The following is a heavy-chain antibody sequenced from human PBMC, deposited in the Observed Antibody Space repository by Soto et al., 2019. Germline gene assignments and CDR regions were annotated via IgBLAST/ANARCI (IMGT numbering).Heavy chain of an antibody. Sequence: SXTPSLTCAVYGGSFGDYYWSWIRQPPGKGLEWIGEXHHSGXTHYKQYLKSXXTISLDTXXKQIYLKMSSLTAADTAVYYCARGEAYSNYQARWGQGTLVTVSS. CDR3: ARGEAYSNYQAR. J-gene: IGHJ4*02. V-gene: IGHV4-34*01. CDR1: GGSFGDYY. CDR2: XHHSGXT. D-gene: IGHD4-4*01.